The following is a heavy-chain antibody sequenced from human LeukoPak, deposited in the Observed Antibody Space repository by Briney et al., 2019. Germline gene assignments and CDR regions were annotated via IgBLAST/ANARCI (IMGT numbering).Heavy chain of an antibody. CDR3: TRLIGRGSDYNCVDD. Sequence: GESLKISYEGCGYRFTNYHSGWVRHMREKPVVWVGIIFPAGSATRDRPTFRHQVTITVDKTTNTASLQWCSLKASDTAMYYCTRLIGRGSDYNCVDDWGQGNGIPVSS. D-gene: IGHD1-1*01. CDR2: IFPAGSAT. CDR1: GYRFTNYH. J-gene: IGHJ4*02. V-gene: IGHV5-51*01.